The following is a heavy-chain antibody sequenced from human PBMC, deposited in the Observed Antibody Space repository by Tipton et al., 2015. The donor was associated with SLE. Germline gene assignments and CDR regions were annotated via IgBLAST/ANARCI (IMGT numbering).Heavy chain of an antibody. Sequence: LRLSCTVSGGSISSSSYYWGWVRQPPGKGLEWIGEIYHSGSTNYNPSLKSRVTISVDTSKNQFSLKLSSVTAADTAVYYCARRIAYCGGDCYPTDAFDNWGQGTMVTVSS. V-gene: IGHV4-39*07. CDR2: IYHSGST. CDR1: GGSISSSSYY. D-gene: IGHD2-21*02. J-gene: IGHJ3*02. CDR3: ARRIAYCGGDCYPTDAFDN.